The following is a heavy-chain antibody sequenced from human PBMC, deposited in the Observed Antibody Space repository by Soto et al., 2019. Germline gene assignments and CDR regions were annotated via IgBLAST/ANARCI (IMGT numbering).Heavy chain of an antibody. CDR2: IYYSGST. D-gene: IGHD3-10*01. CDR3: ARDLLWFGESGFYYYGMDV. V-gene: IGHV4-59*01. Sequence: SETLSLTCTVSGGSISSYYWSWIRQPPGKGLEWIGYIYYSGSTNYNPSLKSRVTISVDTSKNQFSLKLSSVTAADTAVYYCARDLLWFGESGFYYYGMDVWGQGTTVTSP. J-gene: IGHJ6*02. CDR1: GGSISSYY.